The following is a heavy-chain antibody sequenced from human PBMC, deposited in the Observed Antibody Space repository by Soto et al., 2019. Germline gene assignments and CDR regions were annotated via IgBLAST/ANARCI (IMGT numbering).Heavy chain of an antibody. V-gene: IGHV1-18*01. J-gene: IGHJ6*02. D-gene: IGHD5-12*01. Sequence: QVQLVQSGAEVKKPGASVKVSCKASGYTFTSYGISWVRQAPGQGLEWMGWISAYNGNTNYAQKLQGRVTMTTDTYTSTAYMELRSLRSDDTAVYYCARETVATIVDYYYYYGMDVWGQGTKVTGSS. CDR1: GYTFTSYG. CDR3: ARETVATIVDYYYYYGMDV. CDR2: ISAYNGNT.